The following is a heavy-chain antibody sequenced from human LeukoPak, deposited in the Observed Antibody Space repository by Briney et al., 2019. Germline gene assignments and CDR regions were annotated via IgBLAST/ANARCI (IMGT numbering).Heavy chain of an antibody. Sequence: ASLTVSCKASGYTFNSYDINWVRQATGQGLEWMGWMNPNSGNTGYAQKFQGRVTMTRNTSISTAYMELSSLRSEDTAVYYCARDGEGVAISVNYWFDPWGQGTLVTVSS. V-gene: IGHV1-8*01. CDR1: GYTFNSYD. CDR3: ARDGEGVAISVNYWFDP. J-gene: IGHJ5*02. D-gene: IGHD3-10*01. CDR2: MNPNSGNT.